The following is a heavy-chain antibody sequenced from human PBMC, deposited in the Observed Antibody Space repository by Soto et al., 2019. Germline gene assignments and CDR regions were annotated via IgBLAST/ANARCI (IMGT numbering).Heavy chain of an antibody. Sequence: QLQLVESGGGVVQPGRSLRLSCAASASTFSNYIMHWVRQAPGKGLEWVAFISYDGSNSNYADFVEGRFTISRDNPKNMLYLQLSSLGPDDTAVYYCAGGDNYYALGVWGQGTTVTVSS. D-gene: IGHD2-15*01. V-gene: IGHV3-30*04. CDR1: ASTFSNYI. CDR2: ISYDGSNS. J-gene: IGHJ6*02. CDR3: AGGDNYYALGV.